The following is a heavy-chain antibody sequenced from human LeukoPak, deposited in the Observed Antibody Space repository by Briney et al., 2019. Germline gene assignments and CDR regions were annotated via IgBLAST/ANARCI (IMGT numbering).Heavy chain of an antibody. J-gene: IGHJ4*02. CDR2: INPNSGGT. V-gene: IGHV1-2*02. D-gene: IGHD5-24*01. CDR1: GYTFTGYY. CDR3: ARVEFSGGTSRGYNYDY. Sequence: ASVKVSCKASGYTFTGYYMHWVRQAPGQGLEWMGWINPNSGGTNYAQKFQGRVTMTRDTSISTAYMELSRLRSDDTAVYYCARVEFSGGTSRGYNYDYWGQGTLVTVSS.